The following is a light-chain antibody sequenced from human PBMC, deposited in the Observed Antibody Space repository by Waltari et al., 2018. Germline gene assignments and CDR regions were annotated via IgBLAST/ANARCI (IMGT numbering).Light chain of an antibody. CDR3: HSHTSSITTVI. CDR1: RRDVGGYNY. V-gene: IGLV2-14*01. Sequence: QSALTQPASVSGSPGQSITIPCTGTRRDVGGYNYVSWYQHHPGKAPKPLIYEVSKRPSGVSYRFSGSKSGNTASLTISGLQAEDEADYYCHSHTSSITTVIFGGGTKLTV. CDR2: EVS. J-gene: IGLJ2*01.